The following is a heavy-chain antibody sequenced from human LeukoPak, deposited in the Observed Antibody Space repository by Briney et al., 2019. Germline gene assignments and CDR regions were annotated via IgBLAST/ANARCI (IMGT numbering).Heavy chain of an antibody. CDR3: ARDGDGYNTRFDY. CDR1: GSTFSSYA. J-gene: IGHJ4*02. D-gene: IGHD5-24*01. CDR2: IIPIFGTA. Sequence: GASVKVSCKASGSTFSSYAISWVRQAPGQGLEWMGGIIPIFGTANYAQKFQGRVTITTDESTSTAYMELSSLRSEDTAVYYCARDGDGYNTRFDYWGQGTLVTVSS. V-gene: IGHV1-69*05.